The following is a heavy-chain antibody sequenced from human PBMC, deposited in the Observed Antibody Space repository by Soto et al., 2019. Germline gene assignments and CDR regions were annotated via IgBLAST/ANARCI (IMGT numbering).Heavy chain of an antibody. J-gene: IGHJ4*02. CDR3: ARHVGVPGTRGFDY. CDR1: GVSVSETYW. D-gene: IGHD6-13*01. CDR2: ISHRGTP. Sequence: QVHLQESGPGLVEPSETLSLTCAASGVSVSETYWWSWVRQPPGKGLEWIGEISHRGTPHYNASLWGRVSMSTDTYRNQISLAVMSVTAADSASYCCARHVGVPGTRGFDYWGQGTVVTVSS. V-gene: IGHV4-4*01.